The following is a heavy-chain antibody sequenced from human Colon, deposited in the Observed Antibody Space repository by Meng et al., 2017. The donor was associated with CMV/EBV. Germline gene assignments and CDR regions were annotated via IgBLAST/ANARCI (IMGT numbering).Heavy chain of an antibody. CDR2: VHHSGSI. CDR3: ARGPYWSGDYPRRYYFDY. D-gene: IGHD3-3*01. J-gene: IGHJ4*02. Sequence: GSLRLSCGVSGGSFRNYYWSWIRQSPGKGLEWIGEVHHSGSINYDASLKSRVTISVDTSKNQMSMSLRSVTAADTAVYYCARGPYWSGDYPRRYYFDYWGQGTPVTVSS. V-gene: IGHV4-34*01. CDR1: GGSFRNYY.